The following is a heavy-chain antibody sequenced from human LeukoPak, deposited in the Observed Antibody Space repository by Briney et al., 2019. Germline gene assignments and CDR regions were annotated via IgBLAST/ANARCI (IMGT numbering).Heavy chain of an antibody. V-gene: IGHV5-51*01. D-gene: IGHD3-16*01. CDR3: ARLYTRLTRSIWGYFDP. J-gene: IGHJ5*02. Sequence: GESLKISCKGSGYSFGTYWIGWVRQMPGKGLEWMGIIYPGDSHTRYSPSFQGQVTISADKSTSTACLQWNSLKSSDTAIYYCARLYTRLTRSIWGYFDPWGQGTLVTVSS. CDR1: GYSFGTYW. CDR2: IYPGDSHT.